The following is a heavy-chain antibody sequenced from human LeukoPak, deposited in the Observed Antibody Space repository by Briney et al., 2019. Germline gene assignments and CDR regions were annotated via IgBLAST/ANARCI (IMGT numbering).Heavy chain of an antibody. V-gene: IGHV3-48*02. J-gene: IGHJ3*02. Sequence: GGSLRLSCAASGFTFSSYSMNWGRQAPGKGLEWVSYISSSSSTIYYADSVKGRFTISRDNAKNSLYLQMNSLRDEDTAVYYRARDGMVRGVIIWDAFDIWGQGTMVTVSS. CDR1: GFTFSSYS. CDR3: ARDGMVRGVIIWDAFDI. D-gene: IGHD3-10*01. CDR2: ISSSSSTI.